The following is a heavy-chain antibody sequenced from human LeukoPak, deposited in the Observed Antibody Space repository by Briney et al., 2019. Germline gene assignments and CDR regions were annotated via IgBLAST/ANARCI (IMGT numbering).Heavy chain of an antibody. CDR2: IWYDGSNK. Sequence: GGSLRLSCAASGFTFSSYGMHWVRQAPGKGLEWVAVIWYDGSNKYYADSVKGRFTISRDNSKNTLYLQMNSLRAEDTAVYYCARDPPRSGGLENYYYYGMDVWGQGTTVTVSS. D-gene: IGHD2-15*01. J-gene: IGHJ6*02. CDR1: GFTFSSYG. V-gene: IGHV3-33*01. CDR3: ARDPPRSGGLENYYYYGMDV.